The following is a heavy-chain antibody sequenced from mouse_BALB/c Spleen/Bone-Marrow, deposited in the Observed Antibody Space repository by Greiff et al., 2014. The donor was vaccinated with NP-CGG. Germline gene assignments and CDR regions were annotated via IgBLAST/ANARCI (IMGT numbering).Heavy chain of an antibody. Sequence: EVQLQQSGPGLVKPSQTVSLTCTVTGISITTGNYRWSWIRQFPGNKLEWIGYIYYSGTTTYNPSLTSRTTITRDTSKNQFFLEMNSLTAEDTATYYCARELYYFDYWGQGTTLTVSS. CDR1: GISITTGNYR. V-gene: IGHV3-5*02. J-gene: IGHJ2*01. CDR3: ARELYYFDY. CDR2: IYYSGTT.